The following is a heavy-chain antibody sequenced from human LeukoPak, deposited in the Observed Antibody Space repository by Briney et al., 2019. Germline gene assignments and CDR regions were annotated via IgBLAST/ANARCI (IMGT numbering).Heavy chain of an antibody. D-gene: IGHD2-2*01. CDR2: IYSGGST. J-gene: IGHJ4*02. Sequence: GGSLRLSCAASGFTVSSNYMSWVRQAPGKGLEWVSVIYSGGSTYYADSVKGRFTISRDNSKNTLYLQMNSLRAEDTAVYYCANLPGIVVVPAAIQEFDYWGQGTLVTVSS. CDR1: GFTVSSNY. V-gene: IGHV3-53*01. CDR3: ANLPGIVVVPAAIQEFDY.